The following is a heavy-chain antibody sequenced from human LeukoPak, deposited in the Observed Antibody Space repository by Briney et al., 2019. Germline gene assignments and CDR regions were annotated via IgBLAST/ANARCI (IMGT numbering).Heavy chain of an antibody. CDR2: IKQDGSEK. D-gene: IGHD3-3*01. V-gene: IGHV3-7*01. J-gene: IGHJ6*02. CDR1: GFTFSSYW. Sequence: SGGSLRLSCAASGFTFSSYWMSWVRQAPGKGLEWVANIKQDGSEKYYVDSVKGRFTISRDNAKNSLYLQMNSLRAEDTAVYYCARVVTIFGVVINYYYGMDVWGQGTTVTVSS. CDR3: ARVVTIFGVVINYYYGMDV.